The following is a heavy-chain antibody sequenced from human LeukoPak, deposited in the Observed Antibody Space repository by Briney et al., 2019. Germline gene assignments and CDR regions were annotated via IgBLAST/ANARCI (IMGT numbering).Heavy chain of an antibody. V-gene: IGHV3-23*01. Sequence: PGGSLRLSCAASGFSFSSYAVSWVRQTPGKGLDRVSAVSGSGTDTFYDNSVKGRFTISRDNSKNTLYLQMNDLRAEDTAIYYCAKRKFYGSGSVFVSHAFDFWGQGTMVTVSS. CDR1: GFSFSSYA. CDR3: AKRKFYGSGSVFVSHAFDF. J-gene: IGHJ3*01. D-gene: IGHD3-10*01. CDR2: VSGSGTDT.